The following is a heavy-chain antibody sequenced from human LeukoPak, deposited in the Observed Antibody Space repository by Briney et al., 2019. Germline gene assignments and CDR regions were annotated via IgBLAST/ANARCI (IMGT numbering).Heavy chain of an antibody. J-gene: IGHJ6*02. D-gene: IGHD3-10*01. CDR1: GFTFSDYG. CDR3: ARPLITMVRGYGMDV. V-gene: IGHV3-33*08. Sequence: GRSLRLSCAASGFTFSDYGMHWVRQAPGKGLEWVAVIWYDGSNKFYADSVKGRFTISRDNSKDTLYLQMTSLRAEDTAVYYCARPLITMVRGYGMDVWGQGTTVAVSS. CDR2: IWYDGSNK.